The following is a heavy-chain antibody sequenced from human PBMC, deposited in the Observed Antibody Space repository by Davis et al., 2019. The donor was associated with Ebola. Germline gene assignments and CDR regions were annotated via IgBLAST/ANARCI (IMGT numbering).Heavy chain of an antibody. CDR3: ARGRFFDL. V-gene: IGHV3-48*02. CDR1: GFTFSSYS. CDR2: ISSSSSTI. Sequence: GESLKISCAASGFTFSSYSMNWVRQAPGKGLEWVSYISSSSSTIYYADSVKGRFTISRDNAKNSLSLQMSSLRDEDTAVYYCARGRFFDLWGRGTLVTVSS. J-gene: IGHJ2*01.